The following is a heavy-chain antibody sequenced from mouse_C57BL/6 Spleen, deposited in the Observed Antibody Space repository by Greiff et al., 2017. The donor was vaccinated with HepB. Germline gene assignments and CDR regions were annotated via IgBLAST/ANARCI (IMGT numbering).Heavy chain of an antibody. CDR1: GFTFSSYA. CDR2: ISSGGDYI. D-gene: IGHD1-1*01. Sequence: EVKLMESGEGLVKPGGSLKLSCAASGFTFSSYAMSWVRQTPEKRLEWVAYISSGGDYIYYADTVKGRFTISRDNARNTLYLQMSSLKSEDTAMYYCTREGITTVVRYFDVWGTGTTVTVSS. V-gene: IGHV5-9-1*02. CDR3: TREGITTVVRYFDV. J-gene: IGHJ1*03.